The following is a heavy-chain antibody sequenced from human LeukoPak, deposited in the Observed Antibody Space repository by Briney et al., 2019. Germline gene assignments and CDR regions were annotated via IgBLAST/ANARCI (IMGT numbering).Heavy chain of an antibody. CDR2: INPSGGST. D-gene: IGHD3-22*01. CDR1: GYTFTSYY. J-gene: IGHJ4*02. V-gene: IGHV1-46*01. CDR3: AREHTYYYDSSGYYFDY. Sequence: ASVKVSCKASGYTFTSYYMHWVRQAPGQGLEWMGIINPSGGSTSYAQKFQGRVTMTRDTSTSTVYMELSSLRSEDTAVYYCAREHTYYYDSSGYYFDYWGQGTLVTVSS.